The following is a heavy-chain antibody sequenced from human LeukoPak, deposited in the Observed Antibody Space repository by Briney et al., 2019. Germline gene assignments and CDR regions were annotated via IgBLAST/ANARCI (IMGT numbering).Heavy chain of an antibody. CDR3: AKDQTWYYFDY. D-gene: IGHD2-8*02. Sequence: GWSLRLSCAASGFTFSNYAMSWVRQAPGKGLEWVSAISGSCGSTYYADSVKGRFTISRDNYKNTLHIQMTSVNAADTAVDYSAKDQTWYYFDYWGQGTLVTVSS. CDR1: GFTFSNYA. J-gene: IGHJ4*02. CDR2: ISGSCGST. V-gene: IGHV3-23*01.